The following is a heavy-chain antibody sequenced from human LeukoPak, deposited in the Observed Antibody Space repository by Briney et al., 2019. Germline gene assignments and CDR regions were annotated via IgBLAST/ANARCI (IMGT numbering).Heavy chain of an antibody. CDR1: GFIFDDYA. D-gene: IGHD3-22*01. CDR2: ITCGRDNL. V-gene: IGHV3-9*01. Sequence: GGSLRLSCAVSGFIFDDYAMHWVRQAPGKGLEWVSGITCGRDNLAYAASVKGRFTISRDNRKNLLHLQMNSLRPDDSAVYYCARGPGYYDSSGYYSRWGQGTLVTVSS. CDR3: ARGPGYYDSSGYYSR. J-gene: IGHJ4*02.